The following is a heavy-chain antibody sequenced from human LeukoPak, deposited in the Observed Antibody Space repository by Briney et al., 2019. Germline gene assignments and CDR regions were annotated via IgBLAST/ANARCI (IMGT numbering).Heavy chain of an antibody. CDR3: ARCAYGEDYFDY. D-gene: IGHD4-17*01. J-gene: IGHJ4*02. Sequence: GGSLRLSCAAYGFTFSSYRMNWVRQAPGKGMEWVSYISSSSSNIYYADSVKGRFTISRDNAKNSLYLQMNSLRDEDTAVYYCARCAYGEDYFDYWGQGTLVTVSS. CDR1: GFTFSSYR. V-gene: IGHV3-48*02. CDR2: ISSSSSNI.